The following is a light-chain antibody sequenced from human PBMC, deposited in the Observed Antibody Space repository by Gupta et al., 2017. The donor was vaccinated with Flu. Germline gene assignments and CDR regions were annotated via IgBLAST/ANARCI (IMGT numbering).Light chain of an antibody. CDR1: QGISSY. CDR2: AAS. CDR3: QQLNSYPYT. V-gene: IGKV1-9*01. J-gene: IGKJ2*01. Sequence: DIQLTQSPSFLSASAGDRVTITCRASQGISSYLAWYQQKPGKAPKLLIYAASTLQSGVPSRFGGSGSGTEFTLTISSLQPEDFATYYCQQLNSYPYTFGQGTKLEIK.